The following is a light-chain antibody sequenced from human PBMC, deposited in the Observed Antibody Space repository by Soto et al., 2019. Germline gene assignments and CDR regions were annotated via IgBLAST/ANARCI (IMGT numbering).Light chain of an antibody. CDR1: QSVSSY. Sequence: EIVLTQSPATLSLSPGERATLSCRASQSVSSYLAWYQQKPGQAPRLLIYDASNRATGIPARFSGSGSGTDFTFTISSLEPEDFAVYYCQQRSNWPPRYTFGQWTKLEIK. V-gene: IGKV3-11*01. CDR2: DAS. CDR3: QQRSNWPPRYT. J-gene: IGKJ2*01.